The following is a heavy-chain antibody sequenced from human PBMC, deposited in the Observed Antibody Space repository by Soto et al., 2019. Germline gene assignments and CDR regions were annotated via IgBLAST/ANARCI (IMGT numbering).Heavy chain of an antibody. V-gene: IGHV4-4*07. CDR2: IYVSGST. CDR1: GGSISGYY. CDR3: ARAAVTTQYYYYGMDV. J-gene: IGHJ6*02. Sequence: QVQLQESGPGLVKPSETLSLTCTVSGGSISGYYWNWIRQPAGEGLEWIGRIYVSGSTNYNPSLKSRVAMSLDTSTNQFSLKLSSVTAADTAVYYCARAAVTTQYYYYGMDVWGQGITVTVSS. D-gene: IGHD4-17*01.